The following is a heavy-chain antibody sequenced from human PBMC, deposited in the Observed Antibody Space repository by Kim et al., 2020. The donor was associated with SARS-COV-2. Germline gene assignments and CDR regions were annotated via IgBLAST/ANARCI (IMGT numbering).Heavy chain of an antibody. Sequence: ASVKVSCKASGYTFTSYGISWVRQAPGQGLEWMGWISAYNGNTNYAQKLQGRVTMTTDTSTSTAYMELRSLRSDDTAVYYCARVEPYSYGPPGWFDPWGQGTLVTVSS. CDR1: GYTFTSYG. V-gene: IGHV1-18*01. J-gene: IGHJ5*02. D-gene: IGHD5-18*01. CDR3: ARVEPYSYGPPGWFDP. CDR2: ISAYNGNT.